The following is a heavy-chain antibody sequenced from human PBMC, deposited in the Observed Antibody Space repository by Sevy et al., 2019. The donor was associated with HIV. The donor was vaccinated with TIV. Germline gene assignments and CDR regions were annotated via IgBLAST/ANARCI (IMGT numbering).Heavy chain of an antibody. CDR3: TRSYYYDSSGYSDY. D-gene: IGHD3-22*01. Sequence: GGSLRLSCTGSGFTFGDYAMSWYRQAPGMGLEWVGFIRSKDYGGATEHTASVKSRFTISRDDYKSIADLQMNSLKTEDTAVYYCTRSYYYDSSGYSDYWGQGTLVTVSS. CDR1: GFTFGDYA. CDR2: IRSKDYGGAT. V-gene: IGHV3-49*01. J-gene: IGHJ4*02.